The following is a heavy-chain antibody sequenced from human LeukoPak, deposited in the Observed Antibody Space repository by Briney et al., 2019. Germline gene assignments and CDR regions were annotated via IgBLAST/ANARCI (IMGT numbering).Heavy chain of an antibody. D-gene: IGHD4-11*01. V-gene: IGHV3-53*01. Sequence: GGSLRLSCAASGFTVSSNYMSWVRQAPGKGLEWVSVIYSGGSTYYADSVKGRFTISRDNSKNTLYLQMNSLRAEDTAVYYCARGPRLQSYYFDYWGQGTLVTVSS. CDR2: IYSGGST. CDR1: GFTVSSNY. CDR3: ARGPRLQSYYFDY. J-gene: IGHJ4*02.